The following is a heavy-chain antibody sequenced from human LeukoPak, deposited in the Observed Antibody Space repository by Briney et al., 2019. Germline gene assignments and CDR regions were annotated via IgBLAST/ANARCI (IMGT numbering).Heavy chain of an antibody. Sequence: GGSLRLSCAASGFTFSSYAMSWVRQAPGKGLEWVSAISGSGGSTYYADSVKGRFTVSRGNSKNTLYLQLNSLGAEDTAVYYCAAQPCSVGRCYLDYWGQGTLVTVSS. J-gene: IGHJ4*02. CDR3: AAQPCSVGRCYLDY. CDR2: ISGSGGST. V-gene: IGHV3-23*01. CDR1: GFTFSSYA. D-gene: IGHD2-15*01.